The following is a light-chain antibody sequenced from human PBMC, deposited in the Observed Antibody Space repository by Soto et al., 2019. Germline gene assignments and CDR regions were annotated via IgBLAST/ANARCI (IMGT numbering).Light chain of an antibody. V-gene: IGLV1-40*01. CDR1: SSNIGAGYD. CDR2: GNS. Sequence: QSVLTQPPSVSGAPGQRVTISCTGSSSNIGAGYDVHWYQQLPGTAPKLLIYGNSNRPSGVPDRFSSSKSGTSASLAITGLQAEDEADYYCQSYDSSLSGRYVFGTGTKLTVL. CDR3: QSYDSSLSGRYV. J-gene: IGLJ1*01.